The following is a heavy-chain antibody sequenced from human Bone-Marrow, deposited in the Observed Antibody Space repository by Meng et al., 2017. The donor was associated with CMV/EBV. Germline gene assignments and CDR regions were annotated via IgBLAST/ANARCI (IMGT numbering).Heavy chain of an antibody. J-gene: IGHJ4*02. D-gene: IGHD5-24*01. Sequence: SGGTFSSYAISWVRQAPGQGLEWMGGIIPIFGTANYAQKFQGRVTITTDESTSTAYMELSRLRSDDTAVYYCARGWRDGYNYALFGYWGQGTLVTVSS. CDR2: IIPIFGTA. CDR1: GGTFSSYA. V-gene: IGHV1-69*05. CDR3: ARGWRDGYNYALFGY.